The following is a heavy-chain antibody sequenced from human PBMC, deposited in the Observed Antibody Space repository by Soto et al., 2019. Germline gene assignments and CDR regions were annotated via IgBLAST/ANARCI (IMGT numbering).Heavy chain of an antibody. Sequence: GGSLRLSCAASGFTFSSYERNWVRQAPGKGLEWVSYISSSGSTIYYADSVKGRFTISRDNAKNSLYLQMNSLRAEDTAVYYCAREGILRFLEWLPLGGNYGMDVWGQGTTVTVSS. V-gene: IGHV3-48*03. CDR3: AREGILRFLEWLPLGGNYGMDV. D-gene: IGHD3-3*01. CDR2: ISSSGSTI. J-gene: IGHJ6*02. CDR1: GFTFSSYE.